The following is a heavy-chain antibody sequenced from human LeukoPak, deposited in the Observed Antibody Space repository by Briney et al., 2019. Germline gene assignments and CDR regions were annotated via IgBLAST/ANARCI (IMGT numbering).Heavy chain of an antibody. CDR3: ARGGRSLVAAQFDR. Sequence: SETLSLTCAVYGGSFSGYYWSWIRQPPGKGLEWIGEINHSGSTNYNPSLKSRVTISVDTSKNQFSLKLSSVTAADTAVYYCARGGRSLVAAQFDRWGRGTLVTVSS. V-gene: IGHV4-34*01. D-gene: IGHD2-15*01. J-gene: IGHJ2*01. CDR2: INHSGST. CDR1: GGSFSGYY.